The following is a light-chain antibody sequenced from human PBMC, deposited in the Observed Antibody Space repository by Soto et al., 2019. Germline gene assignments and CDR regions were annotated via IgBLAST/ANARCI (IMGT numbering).Light chain of an antibody. V-gene: IGLV1-51*01. Sequence: QSVLTQPPSASGTPGQTITISCSGGSSNIGINTVSWYEHLPGTAPRLLIYGNNQRPSGIPDRFSGSKSGTSATLGITGFQTGDEADYYCGSWDSSLSAYVFGTGTKLTVL. CDR2: GNN. CDR3: GSWDSSLSAYV. CDR1: SSNIGINT. J-gene: IGLJ1*01.